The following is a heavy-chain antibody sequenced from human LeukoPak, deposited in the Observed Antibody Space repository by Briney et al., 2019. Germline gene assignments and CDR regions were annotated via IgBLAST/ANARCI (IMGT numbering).Heavy chain of an antibody. V-gene: IGHV3-74*01. CDR1: GFTLTSNW. CDR2: IKSDGRST. J-gene: IGHJ6*03. D-gene: IGHD2-8*01. CDR3: ARSPHDVYCTNGVCYMDV. Sequence: GGSLRLSCAASGFTLTSNWIHWVRQVPGKGLAWVSRIKSDGRSTYYADSAKGRVTISRDNAQNTVYLQMNSLRAEDTAVYYCARSPHDVYCTNGVCYMDVWGKGTTVTVSS.